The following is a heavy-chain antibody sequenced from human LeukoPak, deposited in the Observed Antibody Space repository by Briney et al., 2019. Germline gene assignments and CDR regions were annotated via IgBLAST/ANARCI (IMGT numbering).Heavy chain of an antibody. J-gene: IGHJ4*02. CDR1: GGSIGISSYH. CDR3: ARLGRYRKIDY. Sequence: SETLSVTHTVSGGSIGISSYHWGWIRQTPGKGLEWIGSIYYSGSTYYNPSLKSRVTISVDTSKNQFSLKLSSVTAADTAVYYCARLGRYRKIDYWGQGPLGSVSS. D-gene: IGHD1-26*01. CDR2: IYYSGST. V-gene: IGHV4-39*01.